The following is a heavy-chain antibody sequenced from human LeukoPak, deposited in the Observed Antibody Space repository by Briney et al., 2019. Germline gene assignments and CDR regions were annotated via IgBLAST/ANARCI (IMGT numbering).Heavy chain of an antibody. CDR3: ARDGSGTYLIDY. Sequence: GGSLRLSCAASGFTFSSYTMNGVRQAPGKGLEWVSYISTTGRTIYYAGSVKGRFTISRDNAKNSLYLQMKSLRVEDTAVYYCARDGSGTYLIDYWGQGTLVTVSS. V-gene: IGHV3-48*01. CDR1: GFTFSSYT. CDR2: ISTTGRTI. J-gene: IGHJ4*02. D-gene: IGHD3-10*01.